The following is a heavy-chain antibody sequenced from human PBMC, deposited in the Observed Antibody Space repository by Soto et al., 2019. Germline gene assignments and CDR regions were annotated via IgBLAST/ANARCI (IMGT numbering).Heavy chain of an antibody. Sequence: GGSLRLSCAASGFTFSSYAMSWVRQAPGKGLEWVSAISGSGGSTYYADSVKGRFTISRDNSKNTLYLQMNSLRAEETAVYYCAKRVGRYFDWLYDYWGQGTLVTVSS. J-gene: IGHJ4*02. D-gene: IGHD3-9*01. CDR1: GFTFSSYA. CDR3: AKRVGRYFDWLYDY. V-gene: IGHV3-23*01. CDR2: ISGSGGST.